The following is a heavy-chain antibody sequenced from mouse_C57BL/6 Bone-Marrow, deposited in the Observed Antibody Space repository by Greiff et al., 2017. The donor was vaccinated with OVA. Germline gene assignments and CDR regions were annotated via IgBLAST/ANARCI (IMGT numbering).Heavy chain of an antibody. V-gene: IGHV6-3*01. CDR1: GFTFSNYW. J-gene: IGHJ4*01. CDR3: TGGRSSYGDYYAMDY. Sequence: EVQLVESGGGLVQPGGSMKLSCVASGFTFSNYWMNWVRQSPEKGLEWVAQIRLKSDNYATHYAESVKGRFTISRDDSKSSVYLQMNNLRAEDTGIYYCTGGRSSYGDYYAMDYWGQGTSVTVSS. CDR2: IRLKSDNYAT. D-gene: IGHD1-1*01.